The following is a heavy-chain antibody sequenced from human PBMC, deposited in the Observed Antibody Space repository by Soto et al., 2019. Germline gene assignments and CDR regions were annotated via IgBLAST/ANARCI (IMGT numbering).Heavy chain of an antibody. Sequence: EVQLVESGGDLVQPGGSLRLSCAASGFSFASSWMTWVRQAPGKGLEWVANIKKDGSKINYLDSGRGRFTVSRDNAKNSLYLERNSLRAEDRALYYCARDVSPGSSSLYLEAFDIWGQGTMVTVSS. CDR3: ARDVSPGSSSLYLEAFDI. J-gene: IGHJ3*02. V-gene: IGHV3-7*05. CDR1: GFSFASSW. CDR2: IKKDGSKI. D-gene: IGHD6-13*01.